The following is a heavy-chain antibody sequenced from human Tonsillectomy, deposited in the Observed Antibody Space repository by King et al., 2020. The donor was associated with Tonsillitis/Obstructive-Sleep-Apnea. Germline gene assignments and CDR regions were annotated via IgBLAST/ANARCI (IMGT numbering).Heavy chain of an antibody. CDR3: AHTPYIRSWENCVDP. Sequence: TLKESGLTLVKPTQTLTLTCTFSGFSLSTSGVGVGWIRQPPGKALEWLALIYWDDDKRYSPSLKSRLTITKDTSKNQVVLTMTNMDPVDTGTYFCAHTPYIRSWENCVDPWGQGTLVTVSS. D-gene: IGHD1-26*01. CDR1: GFSLSTSGVG. V-gene: IGHV2-5*02. CDR2: IYWDDDK. J-gene: IGHJ5*02.